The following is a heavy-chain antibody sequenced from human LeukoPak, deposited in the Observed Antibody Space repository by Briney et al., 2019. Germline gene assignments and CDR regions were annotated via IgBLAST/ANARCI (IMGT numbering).Heavy chain of an antibody. J-gene: IGHJ4*02. Sequence: PGGSLRLSCAASGFTFSSYAMNWVRQAPGKGLEWVSVISGSGDITYYADSVKGRFTISRDNSKNTLYLQMNSLRAEDTAVYYCARARNYGSGSYPTYYFDYWGQGTLVTVSS. CDR3: ARARNYGSGSYPTYYFDY. CDR2: ISGSGDIT. CDR1: GFTFSSYA. V-gene: IGHV3-23*01. D-gene: IGHD3-10*01.